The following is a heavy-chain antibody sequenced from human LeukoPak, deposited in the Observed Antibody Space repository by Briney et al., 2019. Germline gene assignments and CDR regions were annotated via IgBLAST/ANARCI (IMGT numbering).Heavy chain of an antibody. V-gene: IGHV4-31*03. Sequence: SETLSLTCTVSGGSISSGGYYWSWIRQHPGKGLEWIGYIYYSGSTYYNPSLKSRVTISVDTSKNQFSLKLSSVTAADTAVYYCARGLATNYCSGGSCFLFWFDPWGQGTLVTVSS. CDR1: GGSISSGGYY. CDR2: IYYSGST. J-gene: IGHJ5*02. D-gene: IGHD2-15*01. CDR3: ARGLATNYCSGGSCFLFWFDP.